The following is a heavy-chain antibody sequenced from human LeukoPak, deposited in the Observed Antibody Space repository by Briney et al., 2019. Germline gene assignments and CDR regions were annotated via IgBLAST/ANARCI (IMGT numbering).Heavy chain of an antibody. CDR1: GYSFTNYW. CDR3: ARQSITIFGVPRGWFDP. CDR2: IYPDDSNT. J-gene: IGHJ5*02. D-gene: IGHD3-3*01. V-gene: IGHV5-51*01. Sequence: GESLKISCKGSGYSFTNYWIGWVRQMPGKGLEWMGIIYPDDSNTKYSPSFQGLVTISADKSISTAYLQWSSLKASDTTMYYCARQSITIFGVPRGWFDPWGQGTLVTVSS.